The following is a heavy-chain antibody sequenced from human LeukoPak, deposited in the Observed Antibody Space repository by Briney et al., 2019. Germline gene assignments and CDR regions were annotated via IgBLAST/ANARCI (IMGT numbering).Heavy chain of an antibody. CDR3: ARDTPWGFDY. CDR1: GIPFSSYR. CDR2: ISSSSSTI. J-gene: IGHJ4*02. V-gene: IGHV3-48*01. Sequence: GSLELSWAASGIPFSSYRMKWGRPAPGKGGEWVSYISSSSSTIYYADSVKGRFTISRDNAKNSLYLQMNSLRAEDTAVYYCARDTPWGFDYWGQGTLVTVSS. D-gene: IGHD3-16*01.